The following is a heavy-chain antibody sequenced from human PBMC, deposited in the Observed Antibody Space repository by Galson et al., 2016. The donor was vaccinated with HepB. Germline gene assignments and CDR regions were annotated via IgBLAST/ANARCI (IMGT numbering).Heavy chain of an antibody. J-gene: IGHJ2*01. Sequence: TLSLTCTVSGGSVSGGPYYWSWIRQHPGKGPEWIGFIYSSGSTYYSPSLESRMTISVDTSKNQFSLKLTSVTAADTAVYYCAGGHYESSFSFYLWGRGTLVTVSS. CDR2: IYSSGST. CDR3: AGGHYESSFSFYL. V-gene: IGHV4-31*03. CDR1: GGSVSGGPYY. D-gene: IGHD3-22*01.